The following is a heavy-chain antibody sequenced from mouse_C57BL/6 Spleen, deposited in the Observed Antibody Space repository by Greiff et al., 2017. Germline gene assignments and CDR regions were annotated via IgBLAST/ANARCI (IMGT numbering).Heavy chain of an antibody. CDR1: GYTFTSYW. CDR3: AVDGHEGYYFDY. J-gene: IGHJ2*01. Sequence: QVQLQQPGAELVKPGASVKLSCKASGYTFTSYWMHWVKQRPGQGLEWIGMIHPNSGSTNYNEKFKSKATLTVDKSSSTAYMQLSSLTSEDSAVYYCAVDGHEGYYFDYWGQGTTLTVSS. D-gene: IGHD2-2*01. V-gene: IGHV1-64*01. CDR2: IHPNSGST.